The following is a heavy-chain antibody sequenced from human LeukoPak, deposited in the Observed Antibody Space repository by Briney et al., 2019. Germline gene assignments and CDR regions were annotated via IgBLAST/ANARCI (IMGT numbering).Heavy chain of an antibody. CDR1: GVTLSSNY. V-gene: IGHV3-53*01. D-gene: IGHD2-15*01. Sequence: GGSLRLSCAASGVTLSSNYMSWVRQAPGKGRGGVSVIYSGGSTYYADSVKGRFTISRDNSKNTLYLQMNSLRAEDTAVYYCARHSPYYDGMDVWGQGTTVTVSS. CDR2: IYSGGST. J-gene: IGHJ6*02. CDR3: ARHSPYYDGMDV.